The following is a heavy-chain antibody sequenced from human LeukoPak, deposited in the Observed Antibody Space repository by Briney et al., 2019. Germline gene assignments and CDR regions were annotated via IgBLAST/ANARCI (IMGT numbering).Heavy chain of an antibody. CDR3: ARGVYIAAAQYGY. J-gene: IGHJ4*02. V-gene: IGHV4-59*01. Sequence: PSETLSLTCTVSGGSLSSYYSSWSRQPPGKGLEWIGYIYYSGTTNYNPSLKSRVTISVDTSKNQFSLKLSSVTAADTAVYYCARGVYIAAAQYGYWGQGTLVTVSS. CDR1: GGSLSSYY. CDR2: IYYSGTT. D-gene: IGHD6-13*01.